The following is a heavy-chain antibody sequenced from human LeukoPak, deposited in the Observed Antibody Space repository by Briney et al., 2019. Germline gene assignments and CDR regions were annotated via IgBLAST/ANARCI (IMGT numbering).Heavy chain of an antibody. CDR3: ARGPSITMVRGGQWYYYMDV. D-gene: IGHD3-10*01. CDR2: TIPIFGTA. V-gene: IGHV1-69*05. Sequence: GASVKVSCKASGGTFSGYAISWVRQAPGQGLEWMGGTIPIFGTANYAQKFQGRVTMTRDTSTSTVYMELSSLRSEDTAVYYCARGPSITMVRGGQWYYYMDVWGKGTTVTISS. J-gene: IGHJ6*03. CDR1: GGTFSGYA.